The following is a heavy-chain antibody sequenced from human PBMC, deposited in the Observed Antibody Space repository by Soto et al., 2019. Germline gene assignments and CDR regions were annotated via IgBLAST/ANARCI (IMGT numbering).Heavy chain of an antibody. Sequence: QVTLKESGPVLVKPTETLTLRCTVSGLSITDSEMDVSWIRQPPGQPLEWLAHIDSSGEKSYRTFLKSRLAISKDTSKSQIVRTMTNMDPADTATYYCARRHLAVAVSPWFDPWGQGIPVTVPS. V-gene: IGHV2-26*01. CDR1: GLSITDSEMD. D-gene: IGHD6-19*01. CDR3: ARRHLAVAVSPWFDP. CDR2: IDSSGEK. J-gene: IGHJ5*02.